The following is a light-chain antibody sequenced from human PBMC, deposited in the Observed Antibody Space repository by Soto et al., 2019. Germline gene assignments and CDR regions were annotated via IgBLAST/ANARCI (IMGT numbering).Light chain of an antibody. CDR2: MAS. J-gene: IGKJ5*01. V-gene: IGKV2-28*01. Sequence: DIVMTQSPFSLPVTPGAPASISCRSSQSLLNSKGYNYLDWYLQKPGQSPQLLIYMASTRASGVADRFSGSGSGTNFTLKISRVEAEDVGVYYCMQALRTPFTFGQGTRLEI. CDR3: MQALRTPFT. CDR1: QSLLNSKGYNY.